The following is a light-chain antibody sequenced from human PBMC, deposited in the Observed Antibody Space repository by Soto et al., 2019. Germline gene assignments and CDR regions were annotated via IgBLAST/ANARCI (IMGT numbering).Light chain of an antibody. Sequence: DIQMTQSPSTLSASVGDTVTITCRASQGIGKDLAWFQQRPGKAPKLLIYGASGLQNGVPSRFSGSGSGTDFTLTISSLQPEDFATYYCQQSYSSPPTFGQGTKVDIK. CDR3: QQSYSSPPT. CDR2: GAS. V-gene: IGKV1-39*01. CDR1: QGIGKD. J-gene: IGKJ1*01.